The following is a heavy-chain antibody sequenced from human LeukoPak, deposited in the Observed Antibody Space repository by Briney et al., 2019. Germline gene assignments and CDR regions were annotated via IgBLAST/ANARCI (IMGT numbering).Heavy chain of an antibody. CDR1: GGSISSYY. V-gene: IGHV4-59*01. D-gene: IGHD3-22*01. CDR3: ARVGGDSSGYWGFDP. J-gene: IGHJ5*02. CDR2: IYYSGST. Sequence: SETLSLTCTVSGGSISSYYWSWIRQPPGKGLEWIGYIYYSGSTNYNPSLKSRVTISVDTSKNQFSLKLSSVTAADTAVYYCARVGGDSSGYWGFDPWGQGTLVTASS.